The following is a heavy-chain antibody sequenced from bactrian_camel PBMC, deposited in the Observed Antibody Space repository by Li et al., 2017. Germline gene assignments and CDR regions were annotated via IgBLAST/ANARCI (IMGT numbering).Heavy chain of an antibody. CDR1: RNTYA. V-gene: IGHV3S53*01. Sequence: HVQLVESGGGSVQAGGSLTLSCVASRNTYAMAWFRQAPGKEREGVAVICPGGTVTNVADSMKGRFTVSRDDAKNTMYLQMDNLKPEDTGVYYCASTVNVGWCYTIQAAAFAGWGQGTQVTVS. D-gene: IGHD1*01. J-gene: IGHJ4*01. CDR3: ASTVNVGWCYTIQAAAFAG. CDR2: ICPGGTVT.